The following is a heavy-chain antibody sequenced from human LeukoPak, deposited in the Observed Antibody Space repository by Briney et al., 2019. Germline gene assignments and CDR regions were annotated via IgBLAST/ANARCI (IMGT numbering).Heavy chain of an antibody. D-gene: IGHD6-13*01. V-gene: IGHV3-66*01. CDR3: AKASRGIAAAGILFDY. Sequence: GGSLRLSCAASGFTVSRNYMSWVRQAPGKGLEWVSVIYSGGSTYYGDSVKGRFTISRDNSRNTLYLQMNSLRAEDTAVYYCAKASRGIAAAGILFDYWGQGTLVTVSS. CDR2: IYSGGST. J-gene: IGHJ4*02. CDR1: GFTVSRNY.